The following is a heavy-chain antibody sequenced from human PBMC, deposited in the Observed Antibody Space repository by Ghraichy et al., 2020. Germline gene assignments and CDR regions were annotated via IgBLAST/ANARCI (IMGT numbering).Heavy chain of an antibody. D-gene: IGHD6-6*01. J-gene: IGHJ4*02. CDR1: GFTFSSYG. Sequence: SCAASGFTFSSYGMHWVRQAPGKGLEWVAVISYDGSNKYYADSVKGRFTISRDNSKNTLYLQMNSLRAEDTAVYYCAKDQSSSSAFDYWGQGTLVTVSS. V-gene: IGHV3-30*18. CDR3: AKDQSSSSAFDY. CDR2: ISYDGSNK.